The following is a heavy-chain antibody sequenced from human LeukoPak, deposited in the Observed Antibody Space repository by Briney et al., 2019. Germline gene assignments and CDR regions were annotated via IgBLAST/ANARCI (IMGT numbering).Heavy chain of an antibody. J-gene: IGHJ5*02. Sequence: PGGSLRLSCAAAGFIFSSYSMHWVRQAPGKGLEWVAVISYDGSKKYYPDFVRGRLTISRDNSKNTLFLQMNSLRAEDTAVYYCAKDFGYDSGTYLDQWGQGTLVTVSS. D-gene: IGHD3-10*01. CDR2: ISYDGSKK. V-gene: IGHV3-30*18. CDR3: AKDFGYDSGTYLDQ. CDR1: GFIFSSYS.